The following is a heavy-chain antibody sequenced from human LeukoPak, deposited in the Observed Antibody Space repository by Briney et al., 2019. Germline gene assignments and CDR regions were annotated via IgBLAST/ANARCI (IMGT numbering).Heavy chain of an antibody. CDR1: GFTFSRYS. D-gene: IGHD5-12*01. CDR2: ISSSSSYI. J-gene: IGHJ4*02. Sequence: PGGSLRLSCAASGFTFSRYSMNCVRQAPGKGLEWVSSISSSSSYIYYADSVKGRFTISRDNAKNSLYLQMNSLRAEDTAVYYCVRDRDIAYLRADFWGQGTLVTVSS. CDR3: VRDRDIAYLRADF. V-gene: IGHV3-21*01.